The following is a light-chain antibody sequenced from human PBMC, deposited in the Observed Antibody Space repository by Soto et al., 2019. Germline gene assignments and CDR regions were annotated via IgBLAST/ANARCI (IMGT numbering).Light chain of an antibody. CDR1: QSVLYSPNNKNY. V-gene: IGKV4-1*01. CDR2: SAS. Sequence: DIVMTQSPDSLAVSLGERATINCKSSQSVLYSPNNKNYLAWYQQKPGQPPTLLIYSASTRESGVPDRFSGSGSGTDFTLTISSRQADDVAVYYGQQYYSPVLTFGGGTKVEIK. CDR3: QQYYSPVLT. J-gene: IGKJ4*01.